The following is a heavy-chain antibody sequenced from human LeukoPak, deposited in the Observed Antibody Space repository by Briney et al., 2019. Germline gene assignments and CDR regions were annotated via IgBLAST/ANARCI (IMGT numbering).Heavy chain of an antibody. CDR3: AKVPSMQWTGSSRENWFDP. CDR1: GFTFSGYA. Sequence: GGSLRLSCAASGFTFSGYAMSWVRQAPGKGLEWVSAISGRSGGTYYADSVKGRFTISRDNSKNTLYLQMNSLRAEDTAVYYCAKVPSMQWTGSSRENWFDPWGQGTQVTVSS. CDR2: ISGRSGGT. V-gene: IGHV3-23*01. J-gene: IGHJ5*02. D-gene: IGHD6-6*01.